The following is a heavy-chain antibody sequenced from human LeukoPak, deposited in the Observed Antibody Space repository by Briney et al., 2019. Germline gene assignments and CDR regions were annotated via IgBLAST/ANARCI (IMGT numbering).Heavy chain of an antibody. CDR2: INHSGST. J-gene: IGHJ5*02. D-gene: IGHD1-14*01. Sequence: PSETLSLTCAVYGGSFRCYYWSWIRQPPGKGLAWIGEINHSGSTNYNPSLKSRVTISVDTSKNQFSLKLSSVTAADTAVYYCARGRGVPKRNHNTGRWFDPWGQGTLVTVSS. CDR3: ARGRGVPKRNHNTGRWFDP. V-gene: IGHV4-34*01. CDR1: GGSFRCYY.